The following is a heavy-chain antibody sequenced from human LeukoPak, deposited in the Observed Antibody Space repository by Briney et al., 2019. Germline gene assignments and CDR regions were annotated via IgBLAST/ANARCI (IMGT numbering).Heavy chain of an antibody. CDR3: ARDYGNFWSGYYKALHQHDAFGI. V-gene: IGHV4-39*07. Sequence: SETLSLTCTVSGGSISSSSYYWGWIRQPPGEGLEWIGSIYYSGSTYYNPSLKSRVTISVDTSKNQFSLKLSSVTAADTAVYYCARDYGNFWSGYYKALHQHDAFGIWGQGTMVTVSS. D-gene: IGHD3-3*01. CDR2: IYYSGST. CDR1: GGSISSSSYY. J-gene: IGHJ3*02.